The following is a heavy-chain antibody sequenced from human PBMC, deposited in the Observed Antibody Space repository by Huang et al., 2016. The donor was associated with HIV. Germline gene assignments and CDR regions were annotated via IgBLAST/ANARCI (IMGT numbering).Heavy chain of an antibody. CDR3: ASGPNSARTLDF. V-gene: IGHV4-34*01. J-gene: IGHJ4*02. Sequence: QVQLQQWGAGLLKPSETLSLTCAVYGGSFTGYYWSWFRQPPGQGLEWIGEIDHRGSTNNIPSLKSRVTMSVDTSKNQFSLKLIAVTAADTAMYYCASGPNSARTLDFWGQGTLVTVSS. CDR1: GGSFTGYY. CDR2: IDHRGST. D-gene: IGHD6-6*01.